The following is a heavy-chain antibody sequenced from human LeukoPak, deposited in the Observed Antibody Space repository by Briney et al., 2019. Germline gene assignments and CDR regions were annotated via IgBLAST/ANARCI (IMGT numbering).Heavy chain of an antibody. Sequence: ASVKVSCKASGYTFTSYGISWVRQAPGQGLEWMGWISAYNGNTNYAQKLQGRVTMTTDTSTSTAYMELRSLRSDDTAVYYCARDLSVPVLLWFEDSPFGYWGQGTLVTVSS. D-gene: IGHD3-10*01. CDR1: GYTFTSYG. CDR2: ISAYNGNT. CDR3: ARDLSVPVLLWFEDSPFGY. J-gene: IGHJ4*02. V-gene: IGHV1-18*01.